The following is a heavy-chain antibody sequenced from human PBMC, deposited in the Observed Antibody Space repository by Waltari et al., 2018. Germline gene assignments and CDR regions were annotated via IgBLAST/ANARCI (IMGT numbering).Heavy chain of an antibody. D-gene: IGHD6-19*01. CDR2: LSYEGSNK. Sequence: QVQLVESGGGVVQPGRSLGLSCAASGVIFSPQGRKGVRQAPGKGLEWVAVLSYEGSNKYYADSLKGRFTISRDNSNNTLYLQMNTLTPEDTAVYFCARENRQWLAPEPYYFDYWGLGTLVTVTS. J-gene: IGHJ4*02. CDR3: ARENRQWLAPEPYYFDY. V-gene: IGHV3-30*03. CDR1: GVIFSPQG.